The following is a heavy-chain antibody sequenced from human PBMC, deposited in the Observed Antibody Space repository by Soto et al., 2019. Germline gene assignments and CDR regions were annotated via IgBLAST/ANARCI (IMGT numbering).Heavy chain of an antibody. CDR2: IYSGGST. CDR1: GFTVSSNY. CDR3: ARETGHGGNWYYYYYGMDV. D-gene: IGHD2-15*01. Sequence: VGSLRLSCAASGFTVSSNYMSWVRQAPGKGLEWVSVIYSGGSTYYADSVKGRFTISRDNSKNTLYLQMNSLRAEDTAVYYCARETGHGGNWYYYYYGMDVWGQGATVTVSS. V-gene: IGHV3-53*01. J-gene: IGHJ6*02.